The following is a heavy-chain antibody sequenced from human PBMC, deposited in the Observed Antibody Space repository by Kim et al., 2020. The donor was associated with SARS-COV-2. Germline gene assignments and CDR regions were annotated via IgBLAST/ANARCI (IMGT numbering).Heavy chain of an antibody. J-gene: IGHJ4*02. D-gene: IGHD5-12*01. CDR3: ARGEKRWLQLALGY. Sequence: GGSLRLSCAASGFTFSSYWMHWVRQAPGKGLVWVSRINSDGSSTSYADSVKGRFTISRDNAKNTLYLQMNSLRAEDTAVYYCARGEKRWLQLALGYWGQGTLVTVSS. CDR1: GFTFSSYW. CDR2: INSDGSST. V-gene: IGHV3-74*01.